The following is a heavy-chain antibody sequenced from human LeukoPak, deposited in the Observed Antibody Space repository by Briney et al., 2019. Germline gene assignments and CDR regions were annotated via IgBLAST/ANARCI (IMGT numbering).Heavy chain of an antibody. CDR2: IYYTGST. J-gene: IGHJ4*02. CDR3: ARHGGYHSPIDY. D-gene: IGHD3-22*01. CDR1: AGSITNYY. Sequence: PSETLSLTCTVSAGSITNYYWSWIRQPPGKGLEWIGYIYYTGSTNYNPSLKSRVSMSVDTSKNQFSPKLSSVTAADTAVYYCARHGGYHSPIDYWGQGTLVTVSS. V-gene: IGHV4-59*08.